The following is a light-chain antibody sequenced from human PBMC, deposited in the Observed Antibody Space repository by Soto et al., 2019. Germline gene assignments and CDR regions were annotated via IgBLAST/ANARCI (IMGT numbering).Light chain of an antibody. CDR3: QQYHNWPPYT. CDR2: GAS. J-gene: IGKJ2*01. CDR1: QSVSSN. Sequence: EIVMTQSPDTLSVSPGERATLSCRASQSVSSNLAWYQQKPGQTPRLLIYGASTRATGIPARFSGSGSGTEFTLTISSLQSEDFAVYYCQQYHNWPPYTFGQGTKLEIK. V-gene: IGKV3-15*01.